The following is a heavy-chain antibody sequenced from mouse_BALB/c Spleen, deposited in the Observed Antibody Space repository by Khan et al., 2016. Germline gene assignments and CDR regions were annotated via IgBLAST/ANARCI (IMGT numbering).Heavy chain of an antibody. V-gene: IGHV1-7*01. CDR3: ASYYKYYYCDY. J-gene: IGHJ2*01. D-gene: IGHD2-14*01. Sequence: QVQLQQSGAELAKPGASVKMSCKASGYTFTSYWMHWVKQRPGQGLEWIGYINPSTGYTEYNQKFKDKATLTADKSSSTAYMQLSSLTSEDSAVYYDASYYKYYYCDYWGQGTTLTVSS. CDR1: GYTFTSYW. CDR2: INPSTGYT.